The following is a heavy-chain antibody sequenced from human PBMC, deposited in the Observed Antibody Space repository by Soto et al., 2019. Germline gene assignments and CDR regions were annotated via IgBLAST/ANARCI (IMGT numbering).Heavy chain of an antibody. V-gene: IGHV3-53*01. CDR3: ARDPSTTGYYGLDV. J-gene: IGHJ6*02. CDR2: IYSGGVT. CDR1: GFTVKNYQ. Sequence: RLSCEASGFTVKNYQMNWVRQAPGKGLEWVSVIYSGGVTYYPDSVKGRFTIIRDTSKNAVYLQMNSLRVDDTARYYCARDPSTTGYYGLDVWGQGTTVTVS.